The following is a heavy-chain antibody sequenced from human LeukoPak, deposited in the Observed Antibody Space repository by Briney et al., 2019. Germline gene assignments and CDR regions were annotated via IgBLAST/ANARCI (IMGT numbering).Heavy chain of an antibody. CDR1: GGSISSGGYY. J-gene: IGHJ5*02. CDR2: IYYSGST. CDR3: ASRPRYFDWTGFDP. D-gene: IGHD3-9*01. Sequence: SQTLSLTCTVSGGSISSGGYYWSWIRQYPGKGLEWIGYIYYSGSTYYNPSLKSRVTISVDTSKNQFSLKLSSVTAADTAVYYCASRPRYFDWTGFDPWGQGTLVTVSS. V-gene: IGHV4-31*03.